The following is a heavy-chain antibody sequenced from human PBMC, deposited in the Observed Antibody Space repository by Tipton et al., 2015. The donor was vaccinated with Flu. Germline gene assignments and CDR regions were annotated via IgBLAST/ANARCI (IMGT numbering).Heavy chain of an antibody. Sequence: SLRLSCTASGFNFNDYYMTWIRQAPGKGLEWISYISTMSSSKYYADSVKGRFTVSRDNAKDSLYLQMNSLRVEDTAVYYCARDKGARDGDSWGGDYPGLDIWGQGTTVTVSS. CDR3: ARDKGARDGDSWGGDYPGLDI. J-gene: IGHJ6*02. CDR2: ISTMSSSK. V-gene: IGHV3-11*01. D-gene: IGHD4-17*01. CDR1: GFNFNDYY.